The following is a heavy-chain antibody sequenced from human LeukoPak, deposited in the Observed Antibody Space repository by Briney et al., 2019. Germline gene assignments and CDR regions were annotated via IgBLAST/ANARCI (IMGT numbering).Heavy chain of an antibody. J-gene: IGHJ5*02. CDR2: IIPIFGTA. D-gene: IGHD2-2*01. Sequence: SSVKVSCKASGGTFSSYAISWVRQAPGQGLEWMGGIIPIFGTANYAQKFQGRVTITADKSTSTAYMELSSLRSEDTAVYYCARDVCSSTSCWFDPWGQGTLVTVSS. CDR3: ARDVCSSTSCWFDP. V-gene: IGHV1-69*06. CDR1: GGTFSSYA.